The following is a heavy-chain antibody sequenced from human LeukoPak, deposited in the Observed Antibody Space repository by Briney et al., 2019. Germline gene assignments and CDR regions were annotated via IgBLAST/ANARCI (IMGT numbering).Heavy chain of an antibody. CDR1: GFTFSSYG. V-gene: IGHV3-30*03. J-gene: IGHJ4*02. CDR3: ARALGGYGHFDY. Sequence: GRSLRLSCAASGFTFSSYGMHWVRQAPGKGLEWVAVISYDGSNKYYADSVKGRFTISRDNSKNTLYLQMNSLRAEDTAVYYCARALGGYGHFDYWGQGTLVTVSS. D-gene: IGHD5-12*01. CDR2: ISYDGSNK.